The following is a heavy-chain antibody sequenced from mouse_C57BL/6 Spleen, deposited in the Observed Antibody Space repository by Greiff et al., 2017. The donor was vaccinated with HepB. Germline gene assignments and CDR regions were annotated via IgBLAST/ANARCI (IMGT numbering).Heavy chain of an antibody. D-gene: IGHD4-1*01. J-gene: IGHJ1*03. V-gene: IGHV5-4*01. CDR1: GFTFSSYA. Sequence: EVMLVESGGGLVKPGGSLKLSCAASGFTFSSYAMSWVRQTPEKRLEWVATISDGGSYTYYPDNVKGRFTISRDNAKNNLYLQMSHLKSEDTAMYYCARDRAGNRYFDVWGTGTTVTVSS. CDR3: ARDRAGNRYFDV. CDR2: ISDGGSYT.